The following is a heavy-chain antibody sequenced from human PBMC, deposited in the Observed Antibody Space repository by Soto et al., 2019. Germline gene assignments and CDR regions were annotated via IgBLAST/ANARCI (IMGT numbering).Heavy chain of an antibody. CDR3: AREKWDEQKRGERDFDY. V-gene: IGHV1-69*01. D-gene: IGHD1-26*01. J-gene: IGHJ4*01. CDR1: GGTFSSYA. CDR2: IIPIFGTA. Sequence: QVQLVQSGAEVKKPGSSVKVSCKASGGTFSSYAISWVRQAPGQGLEWMGGIIPIFGTANYAQKFQGRVTITADEPTSTAYMELSSLSTEDTAVYHCAREKWDEQKRGERDFDYWGHGTLVTVSS.